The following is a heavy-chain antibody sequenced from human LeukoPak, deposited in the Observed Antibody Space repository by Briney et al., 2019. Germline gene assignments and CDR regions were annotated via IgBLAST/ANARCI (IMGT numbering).Heavy chain of an antibody. CDR2: IYYSGST. CDR3: ASLRVGSSFGYQFYMDV. V-gene: IGHV4-39*07. CDR1: GGSISSNSYY. Sequence: SETLSLTCAVSGGSISSNSYYWGWIRQPPGKGLEWIGSIYYSGSTYYNPSLKSRVTISVDTSKKQFSLKLNSVTAADTAVYYCASLRVGSSFGYQFYMDVWGKGTTVTVSS. D-gene: IGHD6-13*01. J-gene: IGHJ6*03.